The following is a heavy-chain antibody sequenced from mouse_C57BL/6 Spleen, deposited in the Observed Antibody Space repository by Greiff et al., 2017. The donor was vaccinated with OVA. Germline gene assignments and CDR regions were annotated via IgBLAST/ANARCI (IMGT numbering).Heavy chain of an antibody. D-gene: IGHD1-1*01. V-gene: IGHV3-6*01. CDR3: AREGDYYGSSDVDYYAMDY. J-gene: IGHJ4*01. CDR1: GYSITSGYY. Sequence: EVQLQESGPGLVKPSQSLSLTCSVTGYSITSGYYWNWIRQFPGNKLEWMGYISYDGSNNYNPSLKNRISITRDTSKNQFFLKLNSVTTEDTATYYCAREGDYYGSSDVDYYAMDYWGQGTSVTVSS. CDR2: ISYDGSN.